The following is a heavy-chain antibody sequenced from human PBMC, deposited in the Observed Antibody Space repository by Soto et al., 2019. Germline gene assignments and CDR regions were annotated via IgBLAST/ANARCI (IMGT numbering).Heavy chain of an antibody. V-gene: IGHV5-51*01. CDR2: IYPGGSDT. D-gene: IGHD2-2*01. Sequence: GESLKISCKGSGYTFSSYWIGWVRQMPGKGLEWMGIIYPGGSDTRYSPSFQGQVTISADKSTSTAYLQWSSLKASDTAVYYCARSSPMDPKDIVLVPDVSLRAFDIWGQGTMVTVSS. CDR3: ARSSPMDPKDIVLVPDVSLRAFDI. CDR1: GYTFSSYW. J-gene: IGHJ3*02.